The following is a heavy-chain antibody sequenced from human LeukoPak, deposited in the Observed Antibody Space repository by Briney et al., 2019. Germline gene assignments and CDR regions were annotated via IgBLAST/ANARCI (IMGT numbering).Heavy chain of an antibody. CDR1: GYTFTSYD. V-gene: IGHV1-8*01. CDR3: ARGLSIAAAGTPGIDY. D-gene: IGHD6-13*01. J-gene: IGHJ4*02. CDR2: MNPNSGNT. Sequence: ASVKVSCKASGYTFTSYDINWVRQATGQGLEWMGWMNPNSGNTGYAQKFQGRVTMTRNTSISTAYMELSSLRSEDTAVYYCARGLSIAAAGTPGIDYWGQGTLVTVSS.